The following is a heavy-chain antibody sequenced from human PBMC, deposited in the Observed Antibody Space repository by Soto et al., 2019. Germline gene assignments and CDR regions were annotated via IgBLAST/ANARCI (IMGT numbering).Heavy chain of an antibody. D-gene: IGHD3-3*01. CDR3: TTVFGY. J-gene: IGHJ1*01. V-gene: IGHV3-74*01. CDR1: GFTFTNYW. Sequence: VGSLRLSCAASGFTFTNYWMHWVRQVPGKGLVWVSRIDGVGTGTSYSDSVRGRFTISRDNAENTLYLQMNSLRAEDTAVYYCTTVFGYWGQGTPVPVSS. CDR2: IDGVGTGT.